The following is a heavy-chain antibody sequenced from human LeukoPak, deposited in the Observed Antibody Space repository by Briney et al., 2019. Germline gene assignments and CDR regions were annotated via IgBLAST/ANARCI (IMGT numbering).Heavy chain of an antibody. CDR1: GYTFPSFG. J-gene: IGHJ6*02. Sequence: ASVKVSCKASGYTFPSFGISWVRQAPGQGLEWMGWSSAYNGNTNYAQQFQGRVTMTTDTSTSTAHMELRSLRSDDTAMCYCAREAPDIVVVSAQYGMDVWGQGTTVTVSS. D-gene: IGHD2-2*01. CDR2: SSAYNGNT. V-gene: IGHV1-18*01. CDR3: AREAPDIVVVSAQYGMDV.